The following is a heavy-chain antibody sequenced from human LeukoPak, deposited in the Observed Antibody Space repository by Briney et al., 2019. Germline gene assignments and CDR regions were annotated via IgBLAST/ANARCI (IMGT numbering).Heavy chain of an antibody. Sequence: PGGSLRLSCAASGFTFDDYGMSWVRQAPRKGLEWVSGINWNGGSTGYADSVKGRFTISRDNAKNSLYLQMNSLRAEDTALYHCARDSKIAAAGDHNNWFDPWGQGTLVTVSS. CDR1: GFTFDDYG. V-gene: IGHV3-20*01. CDR3: ARDSKIAAAGDHNNWFDP. CDR2: INWNGGST. D-gene: IGHD6-13*01. J-gene: IGHJ5*02.